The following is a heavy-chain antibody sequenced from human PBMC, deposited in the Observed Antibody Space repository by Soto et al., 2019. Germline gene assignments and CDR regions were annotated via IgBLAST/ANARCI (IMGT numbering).Heavy chain of an antibody. CDR2: IIPIFGTA. D-gene: IGHD6-13*01. CDR3: ARSLKNSSSWYYYYYYGMDV. CDR1: GGTFSSYA. Sequence: SVKVSCKASGGTFSSYAISWVRQAPGQGLEWMGGIIPIFGTANYAQKFQGRVTITADESTSTAYMELSSLRSEDTAVYYCARSLKNSSSWYYYYYYGMDVWGQGTTVTVSS. J-gene: IGHJ6*02. V-gene: IGHV1-69*13.